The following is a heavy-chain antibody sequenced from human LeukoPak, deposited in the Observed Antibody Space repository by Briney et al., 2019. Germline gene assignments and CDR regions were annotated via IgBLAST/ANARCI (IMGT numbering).Heavy chain of an antibody. D-gene: IGHD2-2*01. V-gene: IGHV1-69*06. J-gene: IGHJ5*02. CDR3: AGTRYCSSTSCYGRRFDP. Sequence: ASVKVSCKASGYTFTNYGISWVRQAPGQGLEWMGGIIPIFGTANYAQKFQGRVTITADKSTSTAYMELSSLRSEDTAVYYCAGTRYCSSTSCYGRRFDPWGQGTLVTVSS. CDR2: IIPIFGTA. CDR1: GYTFTNYG.